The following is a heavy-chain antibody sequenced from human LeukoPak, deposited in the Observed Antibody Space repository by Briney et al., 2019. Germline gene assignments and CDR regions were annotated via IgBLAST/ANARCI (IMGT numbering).Heavy chain of an antibody. CDR1: GYTFTSYG. V-gene: IGHV1-18*01. CDR2: ISAYNGNT. CDR3: ARDGGRDGYKKIDY. Sequence: ASVKVPCKASGYTFTSYGISWVRQAPGQGLEWMGWISAYNGNTNYAQKLQGRVTMTTDTSTSTAYMELRSLRSDDTAVYYCARDGGRDGYKKIDYWGQGTLVTVSS. D-gene: IGHD5-24*01. J-gene: IGHJ4*02.